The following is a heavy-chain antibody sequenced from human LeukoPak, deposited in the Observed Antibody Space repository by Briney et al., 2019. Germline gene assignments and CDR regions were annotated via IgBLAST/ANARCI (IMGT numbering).Heavy chain of an antibody. CDR1: GFTFSKNW. Sequence: GGSLRLSCVAPGFTFSKNWMHWVRQAPGEGLVWVSRINTDGSSTSYADSVKGRFTISRDNAKNTLYLQMNSLRAEDTAVYYCARYDFWSGYLDYWGQGTLVTVSS. CDR3: ARYDFWSGYLDY. CDR2: INTDGSST. J-gene: IGHJ4*02. D-gene: IGHD3-3*01. V-gene: IGHV3-74*01.